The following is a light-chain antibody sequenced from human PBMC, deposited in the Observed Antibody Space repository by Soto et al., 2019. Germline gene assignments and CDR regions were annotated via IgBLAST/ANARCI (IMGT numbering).Light chain of an antibody. CDR2: KAS. CDR1: QTISSW. CDR3: QHYNSYSEA. Sequence: DIQMTQSPSTLSGSVGDRVTITCRASQTISSWLAWYQQTPGKAPKLLIYKASTLKSGVPSRFSGSGAGTEFTRTISSLQPDDFETYYCQHYNSYSEAFGQGTKVDIK. V-gene: IGKV1-5*03. J-gene: IGKJ1*01.